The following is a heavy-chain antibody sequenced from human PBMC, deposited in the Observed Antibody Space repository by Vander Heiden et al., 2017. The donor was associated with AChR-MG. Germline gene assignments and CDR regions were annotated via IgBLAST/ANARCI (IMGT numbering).Heavy chain of an antibody. D-gene: IGHD2-15*01. V-gene: IGHV3-30-3*01. J-gene: IGHJ3*02. CDR2: ISYDGSNK. CDR3: ARVGWRDAFDI. CDR1: GFTVSSYA. Sequence: QVQLVESGGGVAQPGRSLRLSCAASGFTVSSYAMHWVRQAPGKGLEWVAVISYDGSNKYYADSVKGRFTISRDNSKNTLYLQMNSLRAEDTAVYYCARVGWRDAFDIWGQGTMVTVSS.